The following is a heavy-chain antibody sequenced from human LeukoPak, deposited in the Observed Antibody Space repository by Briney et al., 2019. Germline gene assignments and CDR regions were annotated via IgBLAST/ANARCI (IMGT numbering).Heavy chain of an antibody. V-gene: IGHV3-74*01. CDR3: GRGRYYAMDV. Sequence: GGSLRLSCAASGFTFSSNWMHWVRQAPGKGRVCGSRINNEGSGTGYADSVKGRFTITSDNAKNTLFLQMNSLRAEDTAVYYCGRGRYYAMDVWGQGTTVTVSS. J-gene: IGHJ6*02. CDR1: GFTFSSNW. CDR2: INNEGSGT.